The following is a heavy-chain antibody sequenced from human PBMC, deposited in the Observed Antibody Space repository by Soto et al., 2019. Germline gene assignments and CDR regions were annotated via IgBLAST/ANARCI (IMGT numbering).Heavy chain of an antibody. CDR1: GGSISSGGYY. CDR2: IYYSGTT. Sequence: QVQLQESGPGLVKPSQTLSLTCTVSGGSISSGGYYWYWIRQHPGKGLEWIGYIYYSGTTYYNPSLKSRVTISVDTSKNQFTLKLSSVTAADTAGYYCAASCVACGGFNYYGMDVWGQGTTVTVSS. J-gene: IGHJ6*02. V-gene: IGHV4-31*03. D-gene: IGHD2-21*01. CDR3: AASCVACGGFNYYGMDV.